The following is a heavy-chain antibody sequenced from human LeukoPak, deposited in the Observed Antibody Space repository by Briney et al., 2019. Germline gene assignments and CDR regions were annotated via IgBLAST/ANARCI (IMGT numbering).Heavy chain of an antibody. D-gene: IGHD3-22*01. CDR2: IYYIGST. J-gene: IGHJ4*02. V-gene: IGHV4-31*03. CDR1: SGSISSGAYY. Sequence: SQTLSLTCTVSSGSISSGAYYWSWIRQHPGMGLEWIGYIYYIGSTYYNPSLKSRVTISVDTSKNQFSLKLSSVTAADTAMYYCARSSSRYYYYFDYCGQGTLVTVSS. CDR3: ARSSSRYYYYFDY.